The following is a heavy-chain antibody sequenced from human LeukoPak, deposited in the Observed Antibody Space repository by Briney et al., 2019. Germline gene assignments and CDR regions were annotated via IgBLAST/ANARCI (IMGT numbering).Heavy chain of an antibody. CDR1: GFTFSSYA. J-gene: IGHJ4*02. CDR2: ISGSGGST. D-gene: IGHD6-13*01. Sequence: GGSLRLSCAASGFTFSSYAMSWVRQAPGKGLEWVSAISGSGGSTYYADSVKGRFTISRGNSKNTLYLQMNSLRAEDTAVYYCAKDLWGYTSHSTSYYFDYWGQGTLVTVSS. CDR3: AKDLWGYTSHSTSYYFDY. V-gene: IGHV3-23*01.